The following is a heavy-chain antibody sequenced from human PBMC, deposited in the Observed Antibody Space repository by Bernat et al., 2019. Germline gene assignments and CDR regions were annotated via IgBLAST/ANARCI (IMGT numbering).Heavy chain of an antibody. CDR2: IWFDGSKI. CDR3: ARIRMVGKNNYLLY. J-gene: IGHJ4*01. Sequence: QVHLVESGGGVVQPGRSLRLSCAAPGFTFSYHDMHWVRQVPGKGLEWVALIWFDGSKIYYRDSVKGRFTISRDNSKNTLYLQMSSLRAEDTAVYYCARIRMVGKNNYLLYWDQGTLLSV. V-gene: IGHV3-33*01. CDR1: GFTFSYHD. D-gene: IGHD4-4*01.